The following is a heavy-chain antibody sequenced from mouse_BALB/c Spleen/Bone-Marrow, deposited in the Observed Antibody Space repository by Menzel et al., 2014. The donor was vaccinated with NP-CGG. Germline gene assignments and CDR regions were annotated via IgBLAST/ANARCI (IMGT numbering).Heavy chain of an antibody. CDR3: ARAYYGNFYYAMDY. V-gene: IGHV1S135*01. D-gene: IGHD2-10*01. J-gene: IGHJ4*01. CDR1: GYLFTDYS. CDR2: TDPYNGGT. Sequence: EVKLMESGPELVKPGASVKVSCKASGYLFTDYSMYWVKQSHGKSLEWIGYTDPYNGGTSYNQKFKGKATLTVDKSSSTAFMHLNSLTSEDSAVYYCARAYYGNFYYAMDYWGQGTSVTVSS.